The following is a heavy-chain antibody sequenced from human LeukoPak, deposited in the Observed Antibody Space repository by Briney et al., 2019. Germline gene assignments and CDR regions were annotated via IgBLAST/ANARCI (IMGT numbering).Heavy chain of an antibody. D-gene: IGHD3/OR15-3a*01. V-gene: IGHV4-59*11. J-gene: IGHJ4*02. CDR1: NGSISTHY. CDR2: IYYSGST. CDR3: ARSHSVWTSFDY. Sequence: PSETLSLTCTVSNGSISTHYWSWIRQPPGKGLDWIGYIYYSGSTNYNPSLKSRVTISVDTSKNQFSLKLSSVTAADTAVYYCARSHSVWTSFDYWGQGTLVTVSS.